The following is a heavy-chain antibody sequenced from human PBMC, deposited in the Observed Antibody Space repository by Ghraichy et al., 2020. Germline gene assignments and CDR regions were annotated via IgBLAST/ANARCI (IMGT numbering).Heavy chain of an antibody. V-gene: IGHV3-53*01. D-gene: IGHD3-10*01. CDR3: ASDYYGSGSYSHDAFDI. CDR1: GFSVSDKY. Sequence: GGSLRLSCAASGFSVSDKYMSSVRQAPGKGLEWVSIIYSGGTTYYADSVKGRFTISRDNSKNTLYLQMNSLSAEDTAVYYCASDYYGSGSYSHDAFDIWGQGTKVTVSS. CDR2: IYSGGTT. J-gene: IGHJ3*02.